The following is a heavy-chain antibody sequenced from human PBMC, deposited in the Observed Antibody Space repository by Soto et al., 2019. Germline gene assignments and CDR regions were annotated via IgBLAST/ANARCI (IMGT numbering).Heavy chain of an antibody. J-gene: IGHJ6*02. CDR3: ARGGWYYYGSGSYYNSIEYYSYGMDV. Sequence: ASVKVSCKASGYTFTSYYMHWVRQAPGQGLEWMGIINPSGGSTSYAQKFQGRVTMTRDTSTSTVYMELSSLRSEDTAVYYCARGGWYYYGSGSYYNSIEYYSYGMDVWGQGTTVTVSS. CDR2: INPSGGST. D-gene: IGHD3-10*01. V-gene: IGHV1-46*01. CDR1: GYTFTSYY.